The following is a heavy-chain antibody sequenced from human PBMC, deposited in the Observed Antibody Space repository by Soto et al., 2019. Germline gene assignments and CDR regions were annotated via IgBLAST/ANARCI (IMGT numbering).Heavy chain of an antibody. Sequence: QVQLVQSGAEVKKPGSSVKVSCKASGGTFSSYAISWVRQAPGQGLEWMGGIIPIFGTANYAQKFQGRVTITADESTSTAYMELSSVRSEDTAVYYCARAKWFGEFHYYYYGMDVWGQGTTVTVSS. CDR2: IIPIFGTA. CDR3: ARAKWFGEFHYYYYGMDV. V-gene: IGHV1-69*12. CDR1: GGTFSSYA. J-gene: IGHJ6*02. D-gene: IGHD3-10*01.